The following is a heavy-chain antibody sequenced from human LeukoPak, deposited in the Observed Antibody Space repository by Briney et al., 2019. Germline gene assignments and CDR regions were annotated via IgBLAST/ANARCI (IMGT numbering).Heavy chain of an antibody. CDR3: TRDDYGDLDY. CDR1: GFTFGDYA. J-gene: IGHJ4*02. CDR2: IRSKAYGGTT. Sequence: SLRLSCTASGFTFGDYAMSWVRQAPGKGLEWVGFIRSKAYGGTTEYAASVKGRFTISRDDSKSIAYLQMNSLKTEDTAVYYCTRDDYGDLDYWGQGTLVTVSS. V-gene: IGHV3-49*04. D-gene: IGHD4-17*01.